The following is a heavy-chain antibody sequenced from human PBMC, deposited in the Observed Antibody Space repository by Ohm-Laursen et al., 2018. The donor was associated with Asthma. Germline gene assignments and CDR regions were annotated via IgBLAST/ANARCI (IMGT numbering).Heavy chain of an antibody. CDR3: ARDPPVTTVTTGEYFDF. Sequence: SLRLSCAASGYTFRRYSIHWVRQAPGKGLEWVSSISSSSSYIYYADSVKGRFTISRDNAKNSLYLQMSNLRADDTAVYFCARDPPVTTVTTGEYFDFWGQGTPVTVSS. CDR1: GYTFRRYS. J-gene: IGHJ4*02. D-gene: IGHD4-17*01. V-gene: IGHV3-21*04. CDR2: ISSSSSYI.